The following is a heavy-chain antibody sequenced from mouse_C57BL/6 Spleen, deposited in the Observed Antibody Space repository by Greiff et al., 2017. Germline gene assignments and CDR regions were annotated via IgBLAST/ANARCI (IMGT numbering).Heavy chain of an antibody. CDR1: GFTFSSYT. V-gene: IGHV5-9*01. CDR2: ISGGGGNT. J-gene: IGHJ2*01. D-gene: IGHD3-3*01. CDR3: ARHAWDRYFDY. Sequence: EVQGVESGGGLVKPGGSLKLSCAASGFTFSSYTMSWVRQTPEKRLEWVATISGGGGNTYYPDSVKGRFTISRDNAKNTLYLQMSSLRSEDTALYYCARHAWDRYFDYGGQGTTLTVSS.